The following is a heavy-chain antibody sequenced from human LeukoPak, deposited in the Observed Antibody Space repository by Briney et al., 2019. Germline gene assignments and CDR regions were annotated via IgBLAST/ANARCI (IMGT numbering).Heavy chain of an antibody. V-gene: IGHV3-23*01. CDR2: ISGSGGTT. D-gene: IGHD3-10*01. CDR3: AKDLGFGEAQAQYFYYGMDV. J-gene: IGHJ6*04. CDR1: GFTFSNYA. Sequence: GGSLRLSCAASGFTFSNYAMNWVRQDPGKGLEWVSGISGSGGTTFYADSVKGRFTISRDNSKNTVDLQMNSLRAEDTAVYYCAKDLGFGEAQAQYFYYGMDVWGEGTSVTVSS.